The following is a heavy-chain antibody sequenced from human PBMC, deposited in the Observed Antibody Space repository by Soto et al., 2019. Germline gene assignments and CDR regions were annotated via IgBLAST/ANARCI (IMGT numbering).Heavy chain of an antibody. J-gene: IGHJ4*02. CDR3: TRGSPSYGDY. Sequence: GGSLRISCAASGFTFSSYEMNWVRQAPGKGLEWVSGIATAGDTYYPGSVKGRFTISRENAKNSLSLQMNSLRAGDTAVYYCTRGSPSYGDYWGQGALVTV. D-gene: IGHD5-18*01. CDR2: IATAGDT. CDR1: GFTFSSYE. V-gene: IGHV3-13*01.